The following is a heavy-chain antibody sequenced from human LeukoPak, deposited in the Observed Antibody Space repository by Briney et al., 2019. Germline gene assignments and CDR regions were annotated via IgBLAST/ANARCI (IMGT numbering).Heavy chain of an antibody. CDR2: IRYDGSNK. CDR3: AKDRAGVGYYDSSGYYGVDY. V-gene: IGHV3-30*02. CDR1: GFTFSSYG. Sequence: GGSLRLSCAAYGFTFSSYGMHSVRQAPGKGLEWVAFIRYDGSNKSYADSVKGRFTTSRDNSKNTLYQQMDRLRAEETAVTDCAKDRAGVGYYDSSGYYGVDYWRQGTLVTVRS. J-gene: IGHJ4*02. D-gene: IGHD3-22*01.